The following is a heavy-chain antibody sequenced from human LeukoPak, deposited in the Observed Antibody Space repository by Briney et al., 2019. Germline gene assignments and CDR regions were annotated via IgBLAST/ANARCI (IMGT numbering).Heavy chain of an antibody. Sequence: SETLSLTCTVSGGSISSYYWSWIRQPPGKGLEWIGYIYYSGSTNYNPSLKSRATISVDTSKNQFSLKLSSVTAADTAVYSCARNRDGYNYDAFDIWGQGTMVTVSS. V-gene: IGHV4-59*01. CDR3: ARNRDGYNYDAFDI. D-gene: IGHD5-24*01. J-gene: IGHJ3*02. CDR2: IYYSGST. CDR1: GGSISSYY.